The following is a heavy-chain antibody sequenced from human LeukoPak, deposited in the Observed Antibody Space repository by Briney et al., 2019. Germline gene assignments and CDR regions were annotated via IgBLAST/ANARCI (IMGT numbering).Heavy chain of an antibody. J-gene: IGHJ4*02. CDR3: AGARHGDYRWDY. CDR1: GYSFTNYW. Sequence: GESLKISCKDSGYSFTNYWIGWVRQMPGKGLEWMGIIHSADSNAKYSPSFQGQVTISADKSISTAYLQWSGLKASDTAMYYCAGARHGDYRWDYWGQGTLVTVSS. D-gene: IGHD4-17*01. CDR2: IHSADSNA. V-gene: IGHV5-51*01.